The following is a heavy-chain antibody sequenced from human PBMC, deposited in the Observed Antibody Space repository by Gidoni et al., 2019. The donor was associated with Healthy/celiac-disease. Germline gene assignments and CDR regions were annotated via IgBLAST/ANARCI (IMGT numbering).Heavy chain of an antibody. CDR1: GFTFSGSA. J-gene: IGHJ4*02. D-gene: IGHD3-10*01. CDR2: IRSKANSYAT. CDR3: TSPYEDMVRGVSADY. V-gene: IGHV3-73*01. Sequence: EVQLVESGGGLVQPGGSLKLSCAASGFTFSGSAMHWVRQASGKGLEWVGRIRSKANSYATAYAASVKGRFTISRDDSKNTAYLQMNSLKTEDTAVYYCTSPYEDMVRGVSADYWGQGTLVTVSS.